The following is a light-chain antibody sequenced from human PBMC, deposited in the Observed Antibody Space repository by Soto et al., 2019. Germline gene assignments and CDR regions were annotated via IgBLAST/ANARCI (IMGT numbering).Light chain of an antibody. Sequence: DIVVTQSPATLSVSPGERATLSCRASHSVSSNLAWYQQKPGQAPRLLIYDTSTRATGIPARFSGSGSGTEFTLTISSLQSEDVAVYYCQQYINWPPAYTFGQGTKLEIK. CDR1: HSVSSN. CDR2: DTS. J-gene: IGKJ2*01. CDR3: QQYINWPPAYT. V-gene: IGKV3-15*01.